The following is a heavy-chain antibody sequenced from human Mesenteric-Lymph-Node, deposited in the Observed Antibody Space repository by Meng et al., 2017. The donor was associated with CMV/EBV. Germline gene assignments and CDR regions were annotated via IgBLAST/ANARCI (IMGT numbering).Heavy chain of an antibody. Sequence: GESLKISCAASGFTFSSYWMHWVRQAPGKGLVWVSRINSDGSSTSYADSVKGRFTISRDNAKNTPYLQMNSLRAEDTAVYYCARVVPAATDYYYYYGMDVWGQGTTVTVSS. CDR2: INSDGSST. J-gene: IGHJ6*02. D-gene: IGHD2-2*01. CDR1: GFTFSSYW. CDR3: ARVVPAATDYYYYYGMDV. V-gene: IGHV3-74*01.